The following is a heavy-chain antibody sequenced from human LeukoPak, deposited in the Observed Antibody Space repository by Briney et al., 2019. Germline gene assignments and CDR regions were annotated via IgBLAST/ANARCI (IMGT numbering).Heavy chain of an antibody. CDR2: TNAGNGNT. D-gene: IGHD1-26*01. CDR3: AREWEYYFDY. J-gene: IGHJ4*02. CDR1: GYTFTSYA. V-gene: IGHV1-3*01. Sequence: ASVKVSCKASGYTFTSYAMHWVRQAPGQRLEWMGWTNAGNGNTKYSQKFQGRVTITRDTSASTAYMELSSLRSEDTAVYYCAREWEYYFDYWGQGTLVTVSS.